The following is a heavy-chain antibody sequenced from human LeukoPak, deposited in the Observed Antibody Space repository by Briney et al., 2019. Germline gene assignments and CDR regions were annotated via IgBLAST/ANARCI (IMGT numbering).Heavy chain of an antibody. CDR1: GYTFTSYD. CDR2: MNPNSGNT. J-gene: IGHJ4*02. Sequence: ASVKVSCKASGYTFTSYDINWVRQATGQGLEWMGWMNPNSGNTGYAQKFQGRITMTRNTSISTAYVELSSLTSEDTAVYYCARIAAAGNGRLNYWGQGTLVTVSS. V-gene: IGHV1-8*01. CDR3: ARIAAAGNGRLNY. D-gene: IGHD6-13*01.